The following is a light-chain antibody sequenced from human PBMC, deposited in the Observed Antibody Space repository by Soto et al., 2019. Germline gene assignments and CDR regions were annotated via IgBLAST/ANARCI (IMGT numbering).Light chain of an antibody. J-gene: IGKJ1*01. CDR2: GAS. CDR3: QQYGNSPWT. V-gene: IGKV3-20*01. Sequence: EIVLTQSPGTLSLSPGERATLSCRASQYVTSFYLAWYQQKPGQAPRLLIYGASSRATGVPDSFSGSGSGTDFTLTISKLEPADVAVYYCQQYGNSPWTFGQGTKVEIK. CDR1: QYVTSFY.